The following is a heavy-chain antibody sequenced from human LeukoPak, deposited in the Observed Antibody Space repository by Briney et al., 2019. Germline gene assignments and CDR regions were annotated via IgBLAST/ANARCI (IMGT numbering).Heavy chain of an antibody. CDR2: ISAYNGNT. CDR1: GYTFTSYG. Sequence: GASVKVSCKASGYTFTSYGISWARQAPGQGLEWVGWISAYNGNTNYAQKLQGRVTMTTDTSTSTAYMELRSLRSDDTAVYYCARSLETYYFDYWGQGTLVTVSS. V-gene: IGHV1-18*01. CDR3: ARSLETYYFDY. D-gene: IGHD5-24*01. J-gene: IGHJ4*02.